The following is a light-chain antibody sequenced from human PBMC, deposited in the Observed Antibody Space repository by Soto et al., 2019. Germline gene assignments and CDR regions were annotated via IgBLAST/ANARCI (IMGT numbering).Light chain of an antibody. CDR2: EVT. J-gene: IGLJ2*01. V-gene: IGLV2-18*02. CDR3: SSYTTSNTVI. CDR1: SSDVGTYNR. Sequence: QSALTQPPSVSGSPGQSVTISCTGTSSDVGTYNRVSWYHQSPGTAPKLMIYEVTNRPSGVPDRFSGSKSGNTASLTISGLQAEDEADYYCSSYTTSNTVIFGGGTKLTV.